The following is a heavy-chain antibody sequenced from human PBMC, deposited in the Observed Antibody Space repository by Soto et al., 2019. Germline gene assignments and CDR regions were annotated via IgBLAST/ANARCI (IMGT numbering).Heavy chain of an antibody. Sequence: GASVKVSCKASGYTFTSYDINWVRQAAGQGPEWMGWMNPDSGHTGYAPKFQGRVTMTRNPSISTAYMELSSLTSEDTARYYCARAGSSFYYHGMDVWGQGTTVTVSS. J-gene: IGHJ6*02. CDR1: GYTFTSYD. CDR3: ARAGSSFYYHGMDV. CDR2: MNPDSGHT. V-gene: IGHV1-8*01. D-gene: IGHD6-13*01.